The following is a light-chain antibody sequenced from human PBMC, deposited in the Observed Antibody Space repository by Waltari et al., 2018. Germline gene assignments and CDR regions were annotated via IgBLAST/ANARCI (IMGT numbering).Light chain of an antibody. J-gene: IGKJ2*03. V-gene: IGKV1-33*01. CDR3: QQYNDSPYS. CDR2: YAS. Sequence: DIQMTQSPSSLSASVGDRVTITCRASQDINNYLTWYQQKPGKAPKPLIYYASSLGTGVPSRFSGSRSGTDYILTISSLQPEDIAIYYCQQYNDSPYSFGQGTKVEIK. CDR1: QDINNY.